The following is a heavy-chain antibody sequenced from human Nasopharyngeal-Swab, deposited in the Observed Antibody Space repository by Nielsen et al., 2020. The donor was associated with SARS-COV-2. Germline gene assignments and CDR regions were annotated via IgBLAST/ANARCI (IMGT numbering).Heavy chain of an antibody. V-gene: IGHV5-51*07. D-gene: IGHD4/OR15-4a*01. Sequence: GESLKISCKGSGYSFTSYWIGWVHQMPGKGLEWMGIIYPGDSDTRYRPSFQGQVTISADKSSTAYLQWSSLKASDTAMYFCARLYGGYVDYWGQGTLVTVSS. J-gene: IGHJ4*02. CDR2: IYPGDSDT. CDR1: GYSFTSYW. CDR3: ARLYGGYVDY.